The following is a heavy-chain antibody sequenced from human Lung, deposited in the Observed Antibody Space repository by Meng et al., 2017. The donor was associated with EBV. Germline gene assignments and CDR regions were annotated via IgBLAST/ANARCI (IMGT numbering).Heavy chain of an antibody. J-gene: IGHJ4*02. Sequence: ESGGGLVQPGGSLRLSCAASGFTFSNYWMYWVRQAPGKGLVWVSRINNDGSSTNYAYSVEGRFTISRDNAKNTLYLQMNSMRAEDTALYYCTRDILQVGASDYWGQGTLVTVSS. V-gene: IGHV3-74*01. CDR3: TRDILQVGASDY. CDR2: INNDGSST. CDR1: GFTFSNYW. D-gene: IGHD1-26*01.